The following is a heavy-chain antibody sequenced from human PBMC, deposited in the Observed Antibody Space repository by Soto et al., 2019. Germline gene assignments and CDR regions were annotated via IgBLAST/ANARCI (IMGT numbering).Heavy chain of an antibody. Sequence: PSETLSLTCTVSGGSISSSSYYWGWIRQPPGKGLEWIGSIYYSGSTYYNPSLKSRVTISVDTSKNQFSLKLSSVTAADTAVYYCARHAVVPAALIYNWFDPWGQGTLVTVSS. D-gene: IGHD2-2*01. CDR1: GGSISSSSYY. V-gene: IGHV4-39*01. CDR2: IYYSGST. CDR3: ARHAVVPAALIYNWFDP. J-gene: IGHJ5*02.